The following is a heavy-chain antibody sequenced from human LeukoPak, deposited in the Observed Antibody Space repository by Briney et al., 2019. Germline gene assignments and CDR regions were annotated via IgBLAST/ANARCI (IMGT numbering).Heavy chain of an antibody. CDR3: TRDGRVAYEMDV. CDR1: GYTFSPYW. J-gene: IGHJ6*02. Sequence: GGSLRLSCVASGYTFSPYWMSWVRQTPGKGLEWVSYISPGTIYYADSVKGRFTISRDNAKNSLYLQMNSLRAEDTAVYYCTRDGRVAYEMDVWGQGTTVTVSS. D-gene: IGHD2-15*01. V-gene: IGHV3-48*01. CDR2: ISPGTI.